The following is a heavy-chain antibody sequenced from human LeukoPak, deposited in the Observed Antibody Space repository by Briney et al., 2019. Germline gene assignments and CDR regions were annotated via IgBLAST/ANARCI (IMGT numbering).Heavy chain of an antibody. V-gene: IGHV3-23*01. CDR3: TKDPLDY. Sequence: GGSLRLSCAASGFTFSTYAMSWVRRAPGKGLEWVSGIVGSDGSIYYADSVKGRFTISRDNTKSTLYLQMNSLRAEDTAVYYCTKDPLDYWGQGTLVTVSS. CDR2: IVGSDGSI. J-gene: IGHJ4*02. CDR1: GFTFSTYA.